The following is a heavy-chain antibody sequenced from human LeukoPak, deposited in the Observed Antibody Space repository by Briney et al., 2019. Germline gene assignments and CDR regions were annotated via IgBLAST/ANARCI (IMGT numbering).Heavy chain of an antibody. CDR3: AAGYYDSSGPGNYFDY. CDR2: IYYSGGT. V-gene: IGHV4-39*01. CDR1: GGSISSSSYY. Sequence: SETLSLTCTVSGGSISSSSYYWGWIRQPPGKGLEWIGSIYYSGGTYYNPSLKSRVTISVDTSKNQFSLKLSSVTAADTAVYYCAAGYYDSSGPGNYFDYWGQGTLVTVSS. J-gene: IGHJ4*02. D-gene: IGHD3-22*01.